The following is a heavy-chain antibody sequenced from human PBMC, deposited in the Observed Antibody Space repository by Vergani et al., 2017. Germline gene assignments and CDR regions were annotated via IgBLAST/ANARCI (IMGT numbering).Heavy chain of an antibody. V-gene: IGHV3-64*01. CDR1: GFTFSSYA. CDR3: ARVGEYSSGWYDY. Sequence: EVQLVESGGGLVQPGGSLRLSCAASGFTFSSYAMHWVRKAPGKGLEYVSAISSNGGSTYYANSVKGRFTISRDNSKNTLYLQMGSLRAEDMAVYYCARVGEYSSGWYDYWGQGTLVTVSS. D-gene: IGHD6-19*01. CDR2: ISSNGGST. J-gene: IGHJ4*02.